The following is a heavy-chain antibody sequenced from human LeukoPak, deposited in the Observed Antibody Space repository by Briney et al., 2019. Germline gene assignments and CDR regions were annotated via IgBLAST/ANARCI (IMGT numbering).Heavy chain of an antibody. CDR3: ASWGGIAVAGTEVDAFDI. CDR1: GGSISSSSYY. CDR2: IYYSGST. J-gene: IGHJ3*02. V-gene: IGHV4-39*02. Sequence: SETLSLTCTVSGGSISSSSYYWGWIRQPPGNGLEWIGSIYYSGSTYYNPSLKIRVTISVYTPQNHFSLKLSSVSAADTAVYYCASWGGIAVAGTEVDAFDIWGQGTMVTVSS. D-gene: IGHD6-19*01.